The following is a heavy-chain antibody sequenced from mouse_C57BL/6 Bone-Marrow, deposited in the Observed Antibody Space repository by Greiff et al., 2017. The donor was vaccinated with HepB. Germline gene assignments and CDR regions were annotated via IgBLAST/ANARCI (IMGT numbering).Heavy chain of an antibody. CDR1: GFTFSDYY. CDR3: ARDVYYGSSYYYFDY. D-gene: IGHD1-1*01. V-gene: IGHV5-16*01. J-gene: IGHJ2*01. CDR2: INYDGSST. Sequence: DVKLVESEGGLVQPGSSMKLSCTASGFTFSDYYMAWVRQVPEKGLEWVANINYDGSSTYYLDSLKSRFIISRDNAKNILYLQMSSLKSEDTATYYCARDVYYGSSYYYFDYWGQGTTLTVSS.